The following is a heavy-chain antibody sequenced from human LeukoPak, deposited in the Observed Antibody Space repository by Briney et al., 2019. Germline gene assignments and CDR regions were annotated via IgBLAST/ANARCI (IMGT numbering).Heavy chain of an antibody. D-gene: IGHD3-10*01. CDR3: AKHYGSGTYYNYFTY. V-gene: IGHV3-23*01. J-gene: IGHJ4*02. Sequence: GGSLRLSCAASGFSFSSYALSWVRQAPGRGLEWVSAISDSGGRTYYADFVKGRFTISRDNPENTLFLQMSSLRAEDTATYYCAKHYGSGTYYNYFTYCGQGTLVSVSS. CDR2: ISDSGGRT. CDR1: GFSFSSYA.